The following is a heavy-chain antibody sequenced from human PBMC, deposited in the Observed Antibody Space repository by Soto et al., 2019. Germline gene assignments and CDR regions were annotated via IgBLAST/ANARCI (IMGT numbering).Heavy chain of an antibody. CDR1: GFTFSNSW. J-gene: IGHJ4*02. Sequence: GGSLRLSCAASGFTFSNSWMRWVRQAPGKGLVWVSYINSDGSTTTYADSVKGRFTISRDNAKNTVYLQINSLRAEDTAVYYCARDRSYSTDYWGQGTLVTVSS. D-gene: IGHD1-26*01. V-gene: IGHV3-74*01. CDR2: INSDGSTT. CDR3: ARDRSYSTDY.